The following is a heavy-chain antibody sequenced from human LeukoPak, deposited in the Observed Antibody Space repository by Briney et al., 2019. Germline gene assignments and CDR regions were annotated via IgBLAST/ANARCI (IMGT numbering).Heavy chain of an antibody. Sequence: SETLSLTCTVSGGSISSYYWSWIRQPPGKGLEWIAYIYYSGSTNYNPSLESRVTLSVDTSKNQFSLNLSSVTAADTAVYYCARLGSSSVPFDYWGQGTLVTVSS. CDR1: GGSISSYY. V-gene: IGHV4-59*01. CDR3: ARLGSSSVPFDY. D-gene: IGHD6-6*01. J-gene: IGHJ4*02. CDR2: IYYSGST.